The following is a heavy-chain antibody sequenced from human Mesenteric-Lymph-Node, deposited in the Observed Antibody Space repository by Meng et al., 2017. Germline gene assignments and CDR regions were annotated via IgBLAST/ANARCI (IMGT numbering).Heavy chain of an antibody. V-gene: IGHV1-18*01. D-gene: IGHD2-15*01. J-gene: IGHJ6*02. CDR3: ARDYCSGGSCSTYYYYGMDV. Sequence: ASVKVSCKASGYTFTSYGISWVRQAPGQGLEWMGWISAYNGNTNYAQKLQGRVTMTTDASTRTAYMELRSLRSDDTAVYYCARDYCSGGSCSTYYYYGMDVWGQGTTVTVSS. CDR1: GYTFTSYG. CDR2: ISAYNGNT.